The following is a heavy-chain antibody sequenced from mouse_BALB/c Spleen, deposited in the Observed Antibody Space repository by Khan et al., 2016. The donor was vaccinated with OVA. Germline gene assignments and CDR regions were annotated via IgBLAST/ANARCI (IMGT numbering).Heavy chain of an antibody. CDR1: GFTFSTFA. D-gene: IGHD1-1*01. V-gene: IGHV5-6*01. Sequence: EVELVESGGDLVKPGGSLKLSCAASGFTFSTFAMSWVRQTPDKRLEWVASISSAGDYIYYPDSVRGRFTISRDHAKNTLYLQMSSLRSEDTAMYYCARHNYGPFAFWGQGTLVTVSA. CDR3: ARHNYGPFAF. J-gene: IGHJ3*01. CDR2: ISSAGDYI.